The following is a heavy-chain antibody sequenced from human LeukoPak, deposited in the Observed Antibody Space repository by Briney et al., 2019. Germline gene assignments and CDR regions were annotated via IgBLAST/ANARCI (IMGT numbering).Heavy chain of an antibody. D-gene: IGHD3-16*01. J-gene: IGHJ5*02. CDR2: IYYSGST. CDR1: GGSISSYY. CDR3: ARVGGEGWFDP. Sequence: PSETLSLTCTVSGGSISSYYWSWIRQPPGKGLEWIGYIYYSGSTNCNPSLKSRVTISVDTSKNQFSLKLSSVTAADTAVYYCARVGGEGWFDPWGQGTLVTVSS. V-gene: IGHV4-59*01.